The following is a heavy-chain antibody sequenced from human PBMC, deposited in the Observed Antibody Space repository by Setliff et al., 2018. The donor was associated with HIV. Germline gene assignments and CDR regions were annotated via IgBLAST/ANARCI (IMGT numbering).Heavy chain of an antibody. CDR1: GFTFSSYA. J-gene: IGHJ6*03. V-gene: IGHV3-30*04. D-gene: IGHD3-10*01. Sequence: GGSLRLSCAASGFTFSSYAMHWVRQAPGKGLEWVAVISYDGSNKYYADSVKGRFTISRDNSKNTLYLQMNSLRAEDTAVYYCARSPTRRVGQNSWGLPSYYYHYMDVWGKGTTVTVS. CDR3: ARSPTRRVGQNSWGLPSYYYHYMDV. CDR2: ISYDGSNK.